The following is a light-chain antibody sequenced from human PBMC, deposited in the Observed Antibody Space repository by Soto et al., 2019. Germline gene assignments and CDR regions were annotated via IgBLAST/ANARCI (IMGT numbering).Light chain of an antibody. Sequence: EIVMTHSPLTLSASPGERAICSSSASQSVGSNIAWYQQKPGQSPRLLIFGASSRANGIPARFSGSVSGTDFTLAISRLEPEDFAVYYCQHYGGAPLTFGQGTRLEIK. V-gene: IGKV3-20*01. CDR2: GAS. CDR1: QSVGSN. CDR3: QHYGGAPLT. J-gene: IGKJ5*01.